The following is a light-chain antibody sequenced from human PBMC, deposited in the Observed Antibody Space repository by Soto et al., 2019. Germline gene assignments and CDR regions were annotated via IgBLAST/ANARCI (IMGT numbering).Light chain of an antibody. V-gene: IGKV1-33*01. CDR2: DAS. J-gene: IGKJ3*01. CDR3: QQYDFLSGT. Sequence: QMTQSPSSLSASVGDRVTITCQASQDIRNYLNWYQQKPGKAPKLLIYDASALEIGVPSRFSGGGSGTHFFFTISSLQPEDVATYYCQQYDFLSGTFGPGTKVDIK. CDR1: QDIRNY.